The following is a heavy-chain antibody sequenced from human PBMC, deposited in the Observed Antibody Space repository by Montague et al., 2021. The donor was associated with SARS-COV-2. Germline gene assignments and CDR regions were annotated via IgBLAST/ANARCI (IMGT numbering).Heavy chain of an antibody. CDR3: ARRGRKLLPVAATVGGFDI. V-gene: IGHV4-39*02. J-gene: IGHJ3*02. Sequence: SETLSLTCTVSGGSISSSNYYWDWIRPPQGKGLEWIGSIYDSGSTYYNPTLQIRVTISVDTSKNHFSLKLSSVTAADAAVYYCARRGRKLLPVAATVGGFDIWGQGTMVTVSS. CDR1: GGSISSSNYY. CDR2: IYDSGST. D-gene: IGHD6-19*01.